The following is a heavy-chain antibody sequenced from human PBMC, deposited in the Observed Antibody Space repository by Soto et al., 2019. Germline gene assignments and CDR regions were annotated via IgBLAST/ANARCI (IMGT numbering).Heavy chain of an antibody. CDR1: GGSISSYY. D-gene: IGHD3-10*01. Sequence: SETLSLTCTVSGGSISSYYWSWIRQPPGKGLEWIGYIYYIGSTNYNPSLKSRVTISVDTSKNQFSLKLSSVTAADTAVYYCARAMVRGVTVDYWGQGTLVTVSS. CDR2: IYYIGST. V-gene: IGHV4-59*01. CDR3: ARAMVRGVTVDY. J-gene: IGHJ4*02.